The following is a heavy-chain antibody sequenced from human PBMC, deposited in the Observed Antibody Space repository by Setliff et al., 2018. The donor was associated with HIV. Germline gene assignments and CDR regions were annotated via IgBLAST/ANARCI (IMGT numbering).Heavy chain of an antibody. V-gene: IGHV3-48*03. CDR1: GFSFSSYE. J-gene: IGHJ4*02. Sequence: GESLRLSCAASGFSFSSYEMNWVRQAPGKGLEWVAYISSSDGTIYYADSVKGRFTIYRDNAQNSLFLQMNSLRAEDTGLYYCARLSPPDDYGDLGGVDYWGQGTLVTVSS. CDR2: ISSSDGTI. D-gene: IGHD4-17*01. CDR3: ARLSPPDDYGDLGGVDY.